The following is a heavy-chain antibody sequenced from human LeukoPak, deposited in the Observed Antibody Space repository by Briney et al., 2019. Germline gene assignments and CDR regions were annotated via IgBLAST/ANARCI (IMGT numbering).Heavy chain of an antibody. V-gene: IGHV3-33*05. CDR1: GFTFSSYG. Sequence: GRSLRLSCAAPGFTFSSYGMHWVRQAPGKGLEWVAVISYDGSNKYYADSVKGRFTISRDNAKNSLYLQMNSLRAEDTAVYYCATSDYWGQGTLVTVSS. J-gene: IGHJ4*02. CDR3: ATSDY. CDR2: ISYDGSNK.